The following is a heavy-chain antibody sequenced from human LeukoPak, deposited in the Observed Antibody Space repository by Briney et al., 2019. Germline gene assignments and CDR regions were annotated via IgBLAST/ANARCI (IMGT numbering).Heavy chain of an antibody. CDR2: ISYSGST. J-gene: IGHJ4*02. D-gene: IGHD1-14*01. Sequence: SETLSHTCTVSGGSTSNYYWTWLRQPPGKGLEWIGYISYSGSTNYNPSLKTRLIISVDTSKNQFSLNLYFLTAADTAVYYCASGGNPDYSDYWGQGALVTVSS. CDR1: GGSTSNYY. CDR3: ASGGNPDYSDY. V-gene: IGHV4-59*08.